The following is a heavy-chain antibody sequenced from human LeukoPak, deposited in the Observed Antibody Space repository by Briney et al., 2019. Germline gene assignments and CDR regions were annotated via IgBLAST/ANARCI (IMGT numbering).Heavy chain of an antibody. Sequence: PGGSLRLSCAASGFTFSSYSMNWIRQPPGKGLEWIGTIYYSGTTYYNLSLKSRVTISVDTSKNQFSLNLGSVTAADTAVYYCARHSGHIYSGYDNYFDYWGQGTLVTVSS. J-gene: IGHJ4*02. CDR1: GFTFSSYS. CDR3: ARHSGHIYSGYDNYFDY. V-gene: IGHV4-39*01. D-gene: IGHD5-12*01. CDR2: IYYSGTT.